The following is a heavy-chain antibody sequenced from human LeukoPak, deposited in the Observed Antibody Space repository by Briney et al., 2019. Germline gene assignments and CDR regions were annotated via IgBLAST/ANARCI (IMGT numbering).Heavy chain of an antibody. CDR3: AKEGSDDFWSGYYYLY. Sequence: PGGSLRPSCAASGFTFSSYAMSWVRQAPGKGLEWVSAISGSGGSTYYADSVKGRFTISRDNSKNTLYLQMNSLRAEDPAVYYCAKEGSDDFWSGYYYLYWGPGTLVTVSS. J-gene: IGHJ4*02. CDR1: GFTFSSYA. D-gene: IGHD3-3*01. CDR2: ISGSGGST. V-gene: IGHV3-23*01.